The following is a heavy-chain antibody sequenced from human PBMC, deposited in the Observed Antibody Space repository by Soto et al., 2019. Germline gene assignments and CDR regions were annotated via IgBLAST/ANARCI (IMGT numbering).Heavy chain of an antibody. D-gene: IGHD3-3*01. CDR1: EFTFSTYP. Sequence: QVLLVESGGGVVQPGRSLRLSCAASEFTFSTYPMHWVRQAPGKGLEWVAVISYDETNKYYADSGKGRFTISRDNSKNTLYQQIISLRAVDTAVYYCARGASDFWGGYPEINDFDYWGQGTLVTVSS. J-gene: IGHJ4*02. CDR3: ARGASDFWGGYPEINDFDY. CDR2: ISYDETNK. V-gene: IGHV3-30-3*01.